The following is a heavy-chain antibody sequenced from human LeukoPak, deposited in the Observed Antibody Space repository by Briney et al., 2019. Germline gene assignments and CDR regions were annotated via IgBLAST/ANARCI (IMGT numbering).Heavy chain of an antibody. Sequence: SVKVSCKASGGTFSSYAISWVRQAPGQGLEWMGGIIPIFGTANYAQKSQGRVTITADESTSTAYMELSSLRSEDTAVYYCARWSVEVGVTFYFDYWGQGTLVTVSS. CDR1: GGTFSSYA. J-gene: IGHJ4*02. CDR3: ARWSVEVGVTFYFDY. D-gene: IGHD1-26*01. V-gene: IGHV1-69*13. CDR2: IIPIFGTA.